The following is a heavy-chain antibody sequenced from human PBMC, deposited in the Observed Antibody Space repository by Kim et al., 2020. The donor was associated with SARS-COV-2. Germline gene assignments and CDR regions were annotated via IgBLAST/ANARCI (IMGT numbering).Heavy chain of an antibody. Sequence: ASVKVSCKASGYTFTSYGISWVRQAPGQGLEWMGWISAYNGNTNYAQKLQGRVTMTTDTSTSTAYMELRSLRSDDTAVYYCARDRGAYYYDSSGHQAYWGQGTLVTVSS. V-gene: IGHV1-18*04. CDR3: ARDRGAYYYDSSGHQAY. CDR1: GYTFTSYG. D-gene: IGHD3-22*01. J-gene: IGHJ4*02. CDR2: ISAYNGNT.